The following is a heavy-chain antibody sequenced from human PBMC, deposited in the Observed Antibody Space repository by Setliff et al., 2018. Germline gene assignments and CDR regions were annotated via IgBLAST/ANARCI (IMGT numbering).Heavy chain of an antibody. Sequence: SETLSLTCTVSGGSISSGGYYWSWIRQHPGKGLVWIGYIYYSGSTYYNSSLKSRVTISVDTSKNQFSLKLSSVTAADTAVYYCARVRARVIVATPSNNWFDPWGQGTLVTVSS. D-gene: IGHD2-15*01. CDR1: GGSISSGGYY. V-gene: IGHV4-31*03. CDR2: IYYSGST. J-gene: IGHJ5*02. CDR3: ARVRARVIVATPSNNWFDP.